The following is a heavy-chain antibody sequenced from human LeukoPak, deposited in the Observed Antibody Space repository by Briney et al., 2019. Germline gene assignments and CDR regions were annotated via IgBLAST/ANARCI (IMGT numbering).Heavy chain of an antibody. CDR3: ARIGVATTSSFDY. CDR1: GGSFSGYY. D-gene: IGHD5-12*01. CDR2: INHSGST. J-gene: IGHJ4*02. V-gene: IGHV4-34*01. Sequence: SETLSLTCAVYGGSFSGYYWSWIRQPPGKGLEWIGEINHSGSTDYNPSLKSRVTISVDTSKDQFSLKLYSVTAADTAVYYCARIGVATTSSFDYWDQGTLVTVSS.